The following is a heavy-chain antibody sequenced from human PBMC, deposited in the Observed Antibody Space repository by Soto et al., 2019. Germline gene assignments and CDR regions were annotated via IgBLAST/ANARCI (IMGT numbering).Heavy chain of an antibody. CDR3: ARGDLSHDF. Sequence: SETLSLTCAVYGGSFSGYYWSWIRQAPGKGLEWIGEINHSGSTNYNPSLKSRVTISVDTSKNQFSLKLSSMTAADTAVYYCARGDLSHDFWGQGTLVTVSS. CDR2: INHSGST. CDR1: GGSFSGYY. V-gene: IGHV4-34*01. J-gene: IGHJ4*02.